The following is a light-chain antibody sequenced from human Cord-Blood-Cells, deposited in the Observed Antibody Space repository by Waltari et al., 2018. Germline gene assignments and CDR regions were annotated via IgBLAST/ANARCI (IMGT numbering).Light chain of an antibody. Sequence: QSALTQPRSVSGSPGQSVTISCTGTSSDVGGYNYVSWYQQHPGKAPKRMIYDVSKRPSGVPDRFSGSKSGNTASLTISGLQAEDEADYYCCSYAGSYTYVVFGGG. CDR1: SSDVGGYNY. J-gene: IGLJ2*01. CDR2: DVS. CDR3: CSYAGSYTYVV. V-gene: IGLV2-11*01.